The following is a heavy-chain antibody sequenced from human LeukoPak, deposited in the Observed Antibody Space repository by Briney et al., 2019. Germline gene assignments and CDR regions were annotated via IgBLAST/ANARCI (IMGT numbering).Heavy chain of an antibody. D-gene: IGHD6-19*01. CDR1: GFTFSSYA. V-gene: IGHV3-23*01. CDR3: ANTKYSSGWYWYVY. CDR2: ISGSGGST. J-gene: IGHJ4*02. Sequence: PGGSLRLSCAASGFTFSSYAMSWVRQAPGKGLEWVSAISGSGGSTYYADSVRGRFTISRDNSKNTLYLQMNSLRAEDTAVYYCANTKYSSGWYWYVYWGQGTLVTVSS.